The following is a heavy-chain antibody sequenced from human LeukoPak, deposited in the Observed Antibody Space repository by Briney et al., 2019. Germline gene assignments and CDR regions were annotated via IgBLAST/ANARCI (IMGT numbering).Heavy chain of an antibody. D-gene: IGHD3-22*01. CDR3: ARPVEGGYYDSSGYSY. CDR1: RYSFTRYW. Sequence: GESPKISCKASRYSFTRYWIGWVRQKPGKGLEWMGIIYPGDSETRYSPSFQGQVTISADKSITTAYLQWSSLKASDTAMYYCARPVEGGYYDSSGYSYWGQGTLVTVSS. CDR2: IYPGDSET. J-gene: IGHJ4*02. V-gene: IGHV5-51*01.